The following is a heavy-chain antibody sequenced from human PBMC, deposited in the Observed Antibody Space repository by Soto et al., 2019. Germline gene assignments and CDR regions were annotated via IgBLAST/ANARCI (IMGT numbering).Heavy chain of an antibody. CDR3: ARAYLALVIELEDWFDP. CDR2: ISYDGSNK. J-gene: IGHJ5*02. V-gene: IGHV3-30-3*01. CDR1: GFTFSSYA. D-gene: IGHD6-6*01. Sequence: QVQLVESGGGVVQPGRSLRLSCAASGFTFSSYAMHWVRQAPGKGLEWVAVISYDGSNKYYADSVKGRLTISRDNSKNTLYLQMNSLRAEDTAVYYCARAYLALVIELEDWFDPWGQGTLVTVSS.